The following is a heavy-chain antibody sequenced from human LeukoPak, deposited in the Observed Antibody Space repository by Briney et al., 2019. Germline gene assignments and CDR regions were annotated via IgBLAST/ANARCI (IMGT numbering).Heavy chain of an antibody. CDR3: ARPSDCSGDNCYSRAFDI. D-gene: IGHD2-15*01. J-gene: IGHJ3*02. CDR1: GDSISSNSYY. CDR2: IFYSGNT. Sequence: PSETLSLTCSVSGDSISSNSYYWGWIRQPPGKGLEWIASIFYSGNTYYNPSLESRVTISVDSSKNQFSLKLSSVTAADTAVYYCARPSDCSGDNCYSRAFDIWGQGIMVSVSS. V-gene: IGHV4-39*01.